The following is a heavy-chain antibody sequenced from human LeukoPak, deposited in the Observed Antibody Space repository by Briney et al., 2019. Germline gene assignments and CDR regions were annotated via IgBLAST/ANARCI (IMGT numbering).Heavy chain of an antibody. CDR3: AKDWTTVVTPKGYYFDS. V-gene: IGHV3-23*01. D-gene: IGHD4-23*01. J-gene: IGHJ4*02. Sequence: GGSLRLSCAASGFSFNNYAMSWVRQAPGKGLGWVSAISTTGGSTYYADSVKGRFTISRDNSKNTLSLQMDSLRVEDTAVYYCAKDWTTVVTPKGYYFDSWGQGTLVTVSS. CDR1: GFSFNNYA. CDR2: ISTTGGST.